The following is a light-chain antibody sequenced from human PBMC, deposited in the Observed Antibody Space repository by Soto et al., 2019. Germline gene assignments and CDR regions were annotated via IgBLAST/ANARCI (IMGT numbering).Light chain of an antibody. CDR2: AAS. CDR1: QGISSY. Sequence: AIRMTQSPSSLSASTGDRVTITCRASQGISSYLAWYQQKPGKAPKLLIDAASTLQSGVPSRFSGSGSGTDFTLTISCLQSEDFATYYCQQYYSYPWTCGQGNKVEI. V-gene: IGKV1-8*01. J-gene: IGKJ1*01. CDR3: QQYYSYPWT.